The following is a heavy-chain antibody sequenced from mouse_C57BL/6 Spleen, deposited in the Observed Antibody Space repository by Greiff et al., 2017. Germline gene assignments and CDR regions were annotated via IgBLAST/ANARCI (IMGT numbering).Heavy chain of an antibody. V-gene: IGHV1-64*01. CDR1: GYTFTSYG. J-gene: IGHJ3*01. Sequence: VQLQQSGAELVKPGASVKLSCKASGYTFTSYGMYWVKQRTGQGLEWIGMIHPNSGSTYYNESFKRKATLTVDNTSSTAYMQLSSLTSEDSAVYNWAKEGYYGSGYGFAYWGQGTLVTVSA. CDR3: AKEGYYGSGYGFAY. D-gene: IGHD1-1*01. CDR2: IHPNSGST.